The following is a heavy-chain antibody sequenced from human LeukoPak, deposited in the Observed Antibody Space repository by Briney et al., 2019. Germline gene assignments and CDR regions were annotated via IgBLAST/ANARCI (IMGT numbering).Heavy chain of an antibody. J-gene: IGHJ5*02. D-gene: IGHD3-22*01. V-gene: IGHV1-2*02. CDR1: GYTFTGYY. Sequence: GASVKVSCKASGYTFTGYYMHWVRQAPGQGLEWMGWINPNSGGTNYAQKFQGRVTMTRDTSISTAYMELSRLRSDDTAVYYCARDDRTYYDLNWFDPWGQGTLVTVSS. CDR3: ARDDRTYYDLNWFDP. CDR2: INPNSGGT.